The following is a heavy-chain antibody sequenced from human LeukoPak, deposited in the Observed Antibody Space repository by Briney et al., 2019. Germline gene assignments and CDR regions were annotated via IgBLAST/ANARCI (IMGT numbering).Heavy chain of an antibody. CDR2: IYTSGST. V-gene: IGHV4-61*02. D-gene: IGHD3-16*01. J-gene: IGHJ2*01. Sequence: SETLSLTCTVSGGSISSGSYYWSWIRQPAGKGLEWIGRIYTSGSTNCNPSLKSRVTISVDTSKNQFSLKLSSVTAADTAVYYCARVPGRLRLVDRYWYFDLWGRGTLVTVSS. CDR3: ARVPGRLRLVDRYWYFDL. CDR1: GGSISSGSYY.